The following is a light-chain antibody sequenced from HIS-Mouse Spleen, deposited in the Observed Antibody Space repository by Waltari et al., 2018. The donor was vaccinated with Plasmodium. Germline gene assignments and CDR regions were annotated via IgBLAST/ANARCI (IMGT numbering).Light chain of an antibody. J-gene: IGKJ2*01. CDR3: QEYNNWPPYT. CDR1: QSVSSN. Sequence: IVMTQSPATLSVSPGERATLSCRASQSVSSNLAWYPQKPGQAPRLLSYVASTRATGIPARCSGSGSGTDFTLTISSMQSEDFAVYYCQEYNNWPPYTFGQGTKLEIK. CDR2: VAS. V-gene: IGKV3-15*01.